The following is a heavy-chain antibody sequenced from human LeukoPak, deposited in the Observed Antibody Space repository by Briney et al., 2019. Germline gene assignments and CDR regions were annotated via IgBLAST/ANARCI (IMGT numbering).Heavy chain of an antibody. CDR2: INPNSGGT. J-gene: IGHJ4*02. D-gene: IGHD4-23*01. CDR1: GYTFTGYY. Sequence: GASVNVSCKASGYTFTGYYMHWVRQAPGQGLEWMGWINPNSGGTNYAQKFQGRVTMTRDTSISTAYMELSRLRSDDTAVYYCARGVFSVATKRFVPLGYWGQGTLVTVSS. CDR3: ARGVFSVATKRFVPLGY. V-gene: IGHV1-2*02.